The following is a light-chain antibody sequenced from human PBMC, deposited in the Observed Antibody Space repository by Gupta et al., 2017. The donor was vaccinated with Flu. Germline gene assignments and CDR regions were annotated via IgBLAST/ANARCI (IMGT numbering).Light chain of an antibody. V-gene: IGKV3-11*01. CDR1: QSVSSF. J-gene: IGKJ1*01. Sequence: EIVLTQSPATLSLSPGERATLSCRASQSVSSFLAWYQQKPGQAPRLLIYDASIRATGIPARFSGSGSWTDFTLTISSLEPEDFAVYYCQQRGNRPPWTFGQGTKVEIK. CDR3: QQRGNRPPWT. CDR2: DAS.